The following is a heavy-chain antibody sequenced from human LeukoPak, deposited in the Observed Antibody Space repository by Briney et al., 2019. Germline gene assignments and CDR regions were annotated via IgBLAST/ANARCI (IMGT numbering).Heavy chain of an antibody. Sequence: KTSETLSLTCAVYGGSFSGYYWSWIRQPPGKGLEWIGEINHSGSTNYNPSLKSRVTISVDTSKNQFSLKLSSVTDADTAVYYCARGGDSSGYYLLDAFDIWGQGTMVTVSS. V-gene: IGHV4-34*01. J-gene: IGHJ3*02. CDR3: ARGGDSSGYYLLDAFDI. CDR1: GGSFSGYY. CDR2: INHSGST. D-gene: IGHD3-22*01.